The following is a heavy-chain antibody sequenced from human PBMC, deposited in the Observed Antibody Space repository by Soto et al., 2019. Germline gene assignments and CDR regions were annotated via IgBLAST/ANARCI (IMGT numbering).Heavy chain of an antibody. J-gene: IGHJ4*02. CDR3: ARTISPNYYDSSGFYFDY. CDR2: ISYDGSNK. Sequence: QVQLAESGGGVVQPGRSPRLSCAASGFTFSSYAMHWVRQAPGKGLEWVAVISYDGSNKYYADFVKGRFTISRDNSKNTLYLQMNSLRAEDTAVYYCARTISPNYYDSSGFYFDYWGQGTLVTVSS. D-gene: IGHD3-22*01. V-gene: IGHV3-30-3*01. CDR1: GFTFSSYA.